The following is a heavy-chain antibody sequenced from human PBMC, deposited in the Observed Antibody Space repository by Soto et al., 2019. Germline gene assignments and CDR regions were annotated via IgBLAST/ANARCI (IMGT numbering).Heavy chain of an antibody. V-gene: IGHV3-23*01. Sequence: EVQLLESGGGLVQPGGSLRLSCSASGFTFSNYAMSWVRQAPGKGLEWVSIISGSGDSPYYAGSVKGRFTIYRDNSKNKLYLQMTSLRAGDSAKYYCAKEGTSGLYYFDYWGQGTLVTVSS. CDR1: GFTFSNYA. D-gene: IGHD6-19*01. J-gene: IGHJ4*02. CDR2: ISGSGDSP. CDR3: AKEGTSGLYYFDY.